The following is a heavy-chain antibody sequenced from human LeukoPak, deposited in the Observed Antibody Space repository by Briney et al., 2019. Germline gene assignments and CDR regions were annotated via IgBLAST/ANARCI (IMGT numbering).Heavy chain of an antibody. CDR2: ISSGGST. CDR1: GGSINTYF. J-gene: IGHJ4*02. Sequence: SETLSLTCTVAGGSINTYFWSWIRQPPGKGLEWIGYISSGGSTNYNPSLKSRVTISVDTSKNQFSLKLSSVTAADTAVYYCARGSAYYNYWGQGTLVPVSS. CDR3: ARGSAYYNY. V-gene: IGHV4-59*01. D-gene: IGHD3-3*01.